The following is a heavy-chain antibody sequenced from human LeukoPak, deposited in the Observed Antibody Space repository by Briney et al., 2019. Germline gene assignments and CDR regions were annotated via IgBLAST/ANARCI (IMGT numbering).Heavy chain of an antibody. CDR2: INHIGGT. D-gene: IGHD2-2*02. V-gene: IGHV4-34*01. Sequence: SETLSLTCAVHGGSFRGYYWSWIRQPPRKGLEWVGEINHIGGTNYNPSLKSRVTISVDTSKNQFSLKLSSVTAADTAVYYCARAGESNIVVVPAAIGPSNWFDPWGQGTLVTVSS. J-gene: IGHJ5*02. CDR1: GGSFRGYY. CDR3: ARAGESNIVVVPAAIGPSNWFDP.